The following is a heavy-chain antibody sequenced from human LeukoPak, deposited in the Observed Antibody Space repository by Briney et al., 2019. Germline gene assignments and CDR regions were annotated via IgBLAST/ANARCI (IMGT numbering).Heavy chain of an antibody. CDR2: INPNSGGT. J-gene: IGHJ4*02. CDR3: ASTSTTTWVLNY. Sequence: ASVKVSCKASGYTFTGYYMHWVRQAPGQGLEWMGWINPNSGGTNYAQKFQGRVTMSRDTSISTAYMELSRLRSDDTAVYYCASTSTTTWVLNYWGQGTLVTVSS. D-gene: IGHD4-17*01. V-gene: IGHV1-2*02. CDR1: GYTFTGYY.